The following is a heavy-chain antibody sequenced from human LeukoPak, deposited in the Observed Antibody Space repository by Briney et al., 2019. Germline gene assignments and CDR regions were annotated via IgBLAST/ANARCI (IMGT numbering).Heavy chain of an antibody. CDR2: IRYDGSDK. D-gene: IGHD2-2*01. V-gene: IGHV3-30*02. J-gene: IGHJ2*01. CDR1: GFTFSSYG. Sequence: SGGSLRRSCAASGFTFSSYGMHWVRQAPGKGLEWVAFIRYDGSDKYYADSVKGRFTISRDNSKNTLYLQMNSLRAEDTAVYYCESKDIVVVPAGRDRYFDLWGRGTLVTVSS. CDR3: ESKDIVVVPAGRDRYFDL.